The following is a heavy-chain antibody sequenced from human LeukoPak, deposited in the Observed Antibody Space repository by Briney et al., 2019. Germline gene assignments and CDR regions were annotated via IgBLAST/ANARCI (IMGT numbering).Heavy chain of an antibody. Sequence: GGSLRLSCAASGFPFSSHGLSWVRQAPGKGPEWVSSISSGSDYTFYADSVRGRFTIFRDNSKNTMYLQMNSLRVGDTAVYYCAKVGVIGHWYYYLWGRGTLVTVSS. J-gene: IGHJ2*01. CDR1: GFPFSSHG. V-gene: IGHV3-23*01. D-gene: IGHD3/OR15-3a*01. CDR2: ISSGSDYT. CDR3: AKVGVIGHWYYYL.